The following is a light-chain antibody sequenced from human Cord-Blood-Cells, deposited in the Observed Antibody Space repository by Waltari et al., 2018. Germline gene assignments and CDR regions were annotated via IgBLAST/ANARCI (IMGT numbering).Light chain of an antibody. J-gene: IGLJ3*02. V-gene: IGLV1-40*01. Sequence: QSVLTQPPSVSGAPGQRVTISCTGSSSNIRAGYYVHWYQQLPGTAPKLLIYGNSNRPSGVPDRFSGSKSGTSASLAITGLQAEDEADYYCQSYDSSLSWVFGGGTKLTVL. CDR2: GNS. CDR1: SSNIRAGYY. CDR3: QSYDSSLSWV.